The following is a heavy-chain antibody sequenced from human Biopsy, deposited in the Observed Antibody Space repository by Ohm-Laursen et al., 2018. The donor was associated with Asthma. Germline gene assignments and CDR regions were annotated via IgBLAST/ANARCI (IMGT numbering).Heavy chain of an antibody. D-gene: IGHD1-26*01. CDR3: ARAPYSDAIDS. J-gene: IGHJ4*02. CDR2: ITPESGGT. Sequence: ASVKVSCKDSGYSFTEYNLHWVRQAPGQGLEWMGRITPESGGTTYAQKFQGRVTMTRDRSISTAYLVLSGLKSHDTAVYYCARAPYSDAIDSLGQGTLVAVSS. CDR1: GYSFTEYN. V-gene: IGHV1-2*06.